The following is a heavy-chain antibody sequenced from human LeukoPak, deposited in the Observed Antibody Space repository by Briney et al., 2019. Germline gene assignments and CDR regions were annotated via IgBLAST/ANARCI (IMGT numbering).Heavy chain of an antibody. Sequence: SETLSLTCTVSGGSISSYYWSWIRQPPGKGLEWIGYIYYSGSTNYNPSLKSRVTISVDTSKNQFSLKLSSVTAADTAVYYCARPGRAGIAAVPFDYWGQGTLVTASS. D-gene: IGHD6-13*01. V-gene: IGHV4-59*08. CDR1: GGSISSYY. J-gene: IGHJ4*02. CDR3: ARPGRAGIAAVPFDY. CDR2: IYYSGST.